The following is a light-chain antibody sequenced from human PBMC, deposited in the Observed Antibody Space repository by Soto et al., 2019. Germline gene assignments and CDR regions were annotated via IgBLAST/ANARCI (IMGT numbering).Light chain of an antibody. CDR3: LQDINYPWT. J-gene: IGKJ1*01. V-gene: IGKV1-6*01. CDR1: QGIGNA. Sequence: AIQMTQSPSSLSASVGYMFTISCRASQGIGNALGWYQKKTGKPPKVLIYGASNLQSGVPPRLRGSGYGTDLTIAISSLQPEDSATYYCLQDINYPWTFGHGTQVDIK. CDR2: GAS.